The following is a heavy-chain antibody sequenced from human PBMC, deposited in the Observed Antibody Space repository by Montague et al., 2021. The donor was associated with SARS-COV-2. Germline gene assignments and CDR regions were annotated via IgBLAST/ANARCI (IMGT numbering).Heavy chain of an antibody. J-gene: IGHJ4*02. CDR3: ARTYYDILTGYFVLGDY. CDR2: XDWDDDK. V-gene: IGHV2-70*11. D-gene: IGHD3-9*01. Sequence: PALVTPTQTLTLTCTFSGFSLSTSGMCVSWIRQPPGKALEWLARXDWDDDKYYSTSLETRLTISKDTSKNQVVLTMTNMDPVDTATYYCARTYYDILTGYFVLGDYWGQGTLVTVSS. CDR1: GFSLSTSGMC.